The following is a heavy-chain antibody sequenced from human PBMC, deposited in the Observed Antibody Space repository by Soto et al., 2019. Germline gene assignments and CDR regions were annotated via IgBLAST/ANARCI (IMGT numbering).Heavy chain of an antibody. CDR3: VSDLDSGSDGIVGC. V-gene: IGHV1-69*02. CDR1: GGTFSRYT. D-gene: IGHD6-6*01. Sequence: QVQLVQSGAEVKKPGSSVKVSCEASGGTFSRYTISWVRQAPGQGLEWMGRIVPLVDITNYAQKFQGRVTITADKAASTVYMELRGLRSEDTAIYYCVSDLDSGSDGIVGCWGPGNLVTVSS. J-gene: IGHJ4*02. CDR2: IVPLVDIT.